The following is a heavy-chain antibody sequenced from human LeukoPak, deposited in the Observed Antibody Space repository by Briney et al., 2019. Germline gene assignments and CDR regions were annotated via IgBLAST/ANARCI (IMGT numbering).Heavy chain of an antibody. CDR3: ARAAVTMVRGAEIDY. CDR2: IKQDGSEK. CDR1: GFTFSSYW. D-gene: IGHD3-10*01. Sequence: GGSLRLSCAASGFTFSSYWMSWVRQAPGKGLEWVANIKQDGSEKYYVDSVKGRFTISRDNAKNSLYLQMNSLRAEDTAVYFCARAAVTMVRGAEIDYWGQGTLVTVSS. J-gene: IGHJ4*02. V-gene: IGHV3-7*01.